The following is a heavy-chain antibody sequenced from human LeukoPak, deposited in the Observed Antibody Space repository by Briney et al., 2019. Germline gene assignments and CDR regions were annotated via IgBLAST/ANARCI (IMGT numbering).Heavy chain of an antibody. CDR2: ISGDGGST. CDR1: GFTFDDYA. J-gene: IGHJ6*02. D-gene: IGHD3-9*01. CDR3: AKDISGLNYDILSWTGYYYYGMDV. Sequence: GGSLRLSCAASGFTFDDYAMHWVRQAPGKGLEWVSLISGDGGSTYYADSVKGRFTISRDNSKNSLYLQMNSLRTEDTALYYCAKDISGLNYDILSWTGYYYYGMDVWGQGTTVTVSS. V-gene: IGHV3-43*02.